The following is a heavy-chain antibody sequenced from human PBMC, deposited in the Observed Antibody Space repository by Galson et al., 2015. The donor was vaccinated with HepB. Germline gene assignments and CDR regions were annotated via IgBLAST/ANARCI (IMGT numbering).Heavy chain of an antibody. V-gene: IGHV4-39*01. J-gene: IGHJ6*02. D-gene: IGHD1-26*01. CDR1: GGSISSSSYY. Sequence: VSGGSISSSSYYWGWIRQPPGKGLEWIGSIYYSGSTYYNPSLKSRVTISVDTSKNQFSLKLSSVTAADTAVYYCARRVGATGGYYYYGMDVWGQGTTVTVSS. CDR2: IYYSGST. CDR3: ARRVGATGGYYYYGMDV.